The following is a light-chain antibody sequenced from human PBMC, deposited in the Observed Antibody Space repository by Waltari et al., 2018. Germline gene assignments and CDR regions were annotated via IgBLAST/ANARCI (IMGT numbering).Light chain of an antibody. V-gene: IGLV2-11*01. CDR3: CSYAGSYTVV. CDR1: GSDFGGYTH. CDR2: IVS. J-gene: IGLJ3*02. Sequence: QSALTQPRSVSGSPGQSVTTSRTGTGSDFGGYTHASWYQLHPGTAPKLMINIVSKRPSGVPDRFSGSQSGNTASLTISGVQAEDEADYYCCSYAGSYTVVFGGGTKLTVL.